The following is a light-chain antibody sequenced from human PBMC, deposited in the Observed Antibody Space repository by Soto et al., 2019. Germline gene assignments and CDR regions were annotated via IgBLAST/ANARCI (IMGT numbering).Light chain of an antibody. CDR2: QDS. Sequence: SYELTQPPSVSVSPGQTASLTCSGDKLGDKYACWYQQKPGQSPVLVIYQDSKRPSGIPERFSGSNSGNTATLTISGTQAMDEADYYCQAWDSSLGVFGGGTKVTVL. V-gene: IGLV3-1*01. CDR1: KLGDKY. J-gene: IGLJ2*01. CDR3: QAWDSSLGV.